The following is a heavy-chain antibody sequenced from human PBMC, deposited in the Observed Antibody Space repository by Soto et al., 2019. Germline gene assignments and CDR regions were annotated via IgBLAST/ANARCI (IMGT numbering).Heavy chain of an antibody. D-gene: IGHD2-15*01. V-gene: IGHV1-3*01. Sequence: DSVKVSCKASGYTFTSYAMHWVRQAPGQRLEWMGWINAGNGNTKYSQKFQGRVTITRDTSASTAYMELSSLRSEDTAMYYCARGSRSGGSCYSGYWGQGTLVTVSS. CDR3: ARGSRSGGSCYSGY. CDR1: GYTFTSYA. CDR2: INAGNGNT. J-gene: IGHJ4*02.